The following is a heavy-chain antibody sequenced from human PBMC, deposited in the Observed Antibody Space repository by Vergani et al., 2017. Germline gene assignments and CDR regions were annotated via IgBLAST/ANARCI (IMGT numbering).Heavy chain of an antibody. J-gene: IGHJ6*03. CDR2: ISYDGSNN. V-gene: IGHV3-30-3*01. D-gene: IGHD3-10*01. CDR3: ARDWDDGSVSYGPYYYYMDV. Sequence: VQLVESGGGVVQPGRSLRLSCAASGFTFSSYAMHWVRQAPGKGLEWVAVISYDGSNNYYADSVKGRFTISRDNSKNTLYLQMNSLRAEDTAVYYCARDWDDGSVSYGPYYYYMDVWGKGTTVTVSS. CDR1: GFTFSSYA.